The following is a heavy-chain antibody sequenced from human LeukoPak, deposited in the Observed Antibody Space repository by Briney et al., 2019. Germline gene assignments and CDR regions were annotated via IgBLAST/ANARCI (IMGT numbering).Heavy chain of an antibody. CDR2: IKQDGSKK. D-gene: IGHD2-15*01. CDR3: ARILGYCSGGSCYY. CDR1: GFPFSSYW. Sequence: GGSLRLSCVASGFPFSSYWMTWVRQAPGKGLEWVANIKQDGSKKSYVDSVKGRFTISRDNAKNSLYLQMNSLRAEDTAVYYCARILGYCSGGSCYYWGQGTLVTVSS. J-gene: IGHJ4*02. V-gene: IGHV3-7*01.